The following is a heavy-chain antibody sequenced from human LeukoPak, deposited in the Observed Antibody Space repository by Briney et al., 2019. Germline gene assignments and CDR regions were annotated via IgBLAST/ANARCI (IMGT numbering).Heavy chain of an antibody. D-gene: IGHD4-23*01. CDR1: GFTFSSYA. J-gene: IGHJ4*02. CDR2: ISYDGSNK. Sequence: GGSLRLSCAASGFTFSSYAMHWVRQAPGKGLEWVAVISYDGSNKKYADSVKGRFTISRDNSKNTLYLQMNSLRAEDTAVYYCARRLLGTPDYFDYWGQGTLVTVSS. CDR3: ARRLLGTPDYFDY. V-gene: IGHV3-30*04.